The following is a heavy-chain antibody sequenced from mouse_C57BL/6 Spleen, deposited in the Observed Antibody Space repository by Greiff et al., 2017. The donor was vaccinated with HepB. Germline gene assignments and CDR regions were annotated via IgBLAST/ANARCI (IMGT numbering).Heavy chain of an antibody. CDR2: IDPETGGT. D-gene: IGHD2-13*01. CDR3: TERTNYYAMDY. V-gene: IGHV1-15*01. J-gene: IGHJ4*01. CDR1: GYTFTDYE. Sequence: QVQLKESGAELVRPGASVTLSCKASGYTFTDYEMHWVKQTPVHGLEWIGAIDPETGGTAYNQKFKGKAILTADKSSSTAYMELRSLTSEDSAVYYCTERTNYYAMDYWGQGTSVTVSS.